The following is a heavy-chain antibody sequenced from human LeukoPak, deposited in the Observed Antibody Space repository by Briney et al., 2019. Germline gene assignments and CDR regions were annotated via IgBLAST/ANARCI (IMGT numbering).Heavy chain of an antibody. CDR2: IRYDGSNK. Sequence: PRGSLRLSCAASGFTFSSYDMHWVRQAPGKGLEWVAFIRYDGSNKYYADSVKGRFTISRDNSKNTLYLQMNSLRAEDTAVYYWAKDLHGKRGFDYWGQGTLVTVSS. CDR3: AKDLHGKRGFDY. CDR1: GFTFSSYD. V-gene: IGHV3-30*02. J-gene: IGHJ4*02.